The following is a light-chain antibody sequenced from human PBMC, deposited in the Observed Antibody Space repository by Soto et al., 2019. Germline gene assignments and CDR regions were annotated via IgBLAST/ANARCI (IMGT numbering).Light chain of an antibody. CDR3: SSFTSSTTYV. V-gene: IGLV2-14*01. CDR2: NVN. J-gene: IGLJ1*01. Sequence: QSALTQSASVSGSPGQSITISCTGTSIDVGNYNYVSWYQQHPGEVPKLIIFNVNNRPSGVSNRFSGSKSGNTASLTISGLQAEDEADYYCSSFTSSTTYVFGTGTKVTV. CDR1: SIDVGNYNY.